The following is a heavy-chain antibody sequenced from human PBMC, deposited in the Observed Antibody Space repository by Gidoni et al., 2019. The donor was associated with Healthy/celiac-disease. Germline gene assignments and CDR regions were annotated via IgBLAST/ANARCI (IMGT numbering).Heavy chain of an antibody. Sequence: EVQLVESVRGLVQPGRSLRLSCTASGFTCGDYAMSWVRQAPGKGLEWVGFIRSKAYGGTTEYAASVKGRFTISRDDTKSIAYLQMNSLKTEDTAVYYCTRVPDSWRESYWGQGTLVTVSS. D-gene: IGHD2-15*01. CDR2: IRSKAYGGTT. CDR3: TRVPDSWRESY. CDR1: GFTCGDYA. J-gene: IGHJ4*02. V-gene: IGHV3-49*04.